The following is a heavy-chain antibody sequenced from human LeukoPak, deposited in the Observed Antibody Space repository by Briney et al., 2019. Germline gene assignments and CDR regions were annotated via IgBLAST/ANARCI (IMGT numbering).Heavy chain of an antibody. Sequence: SVKVSCKASGGTFSSYAISWVRQAPGQGLEWMGGIIPIFGTANYAQKFQGRVTITADESTSTAYMELSSLRSEDTAVYYCXXXGSGYSSGWLDYWGQGTLVTVSS. D-gene: IGHD6-19*01. V-gene: IGHV1-69*13. CDR2: IIPIFGTA. J-gene: IGHJ4*02. CDR3: XXXGSGYSSGWLDY. CDR1: GGTFSSYA.